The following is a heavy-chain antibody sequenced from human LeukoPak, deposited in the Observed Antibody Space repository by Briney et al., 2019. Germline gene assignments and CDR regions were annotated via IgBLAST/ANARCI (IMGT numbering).Heavy chain of an antibody. D-gene: IGHD3-10*01. J-gene: IGHJ6*02. CDR3: AKLNGSGSRYYYYYGMDV. Sequence: ASVKVSCKASGYTFTSYGISWVRQAPGQGLEWMGWISAYNGNTNYAQKLQGRVTMTTDTSTSTAYMELRSLRSDDTAVYYCAKLNGSGSRYYYYYGMDVWGQGTTVTVSS. CDR2: ISAYNGNT. CDR1: GYTFTSYG. V-gene: IGHV1-18*01.